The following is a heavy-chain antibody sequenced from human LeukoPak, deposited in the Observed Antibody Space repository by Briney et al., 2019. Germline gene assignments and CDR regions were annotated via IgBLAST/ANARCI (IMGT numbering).Heavy chain of an antibody. Sequence: GGSLRLSCAASGFTFSTYAMSWVRQAPGKGLEWVSTLSPTGISTYYADSVKGRFTISRGNPKNTLLLQMNNLRAEDTAVYYCAKEQYNSSARPFDYWGQGTLVTVSS. V-gene: IGHV3-23*01. CDR1: GFTFSTYA. CDR2: LSPTGIST. D-gene: IGHD6-19*01. J-gene: IGHJ4*02. CDR3: AKEQYNSSARPFDY.